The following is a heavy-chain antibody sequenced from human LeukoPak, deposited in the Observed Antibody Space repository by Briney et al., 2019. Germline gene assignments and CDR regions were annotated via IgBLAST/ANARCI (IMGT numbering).Heavy chain of an antibody. D-gene: IGHD1-26*01. CDR2: ISSSSSYT. V-gene: IGHV3-11*06. CDR3: ARHFVVGATTFDP. Sequence: GGSLRLSCAASGFTFSDYYMSWIRQAPGKGLEWVSYISSSSSYTNYADSVKGRFTISRDNAKNSLYLQMNSLGAEDTAVYYCARHFVVGATTFDPWGQGTLVTVSS. CDR1: GFTFSDYY. J-gene: IGHJ5*02.